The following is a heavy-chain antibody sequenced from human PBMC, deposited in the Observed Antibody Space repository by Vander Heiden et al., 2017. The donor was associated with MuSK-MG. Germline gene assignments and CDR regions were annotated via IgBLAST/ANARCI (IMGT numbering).Heavy chain of an antibody. Sequence: QVQLVQSGAEVKKPGSSVKVSCKASGGTFSSYAISWVRQAPGQGLEWMGGIIPIFGTANYEQKFQGRVTITADESTSTAYMELSSLRSEDTAVYYCARDGCSGGSCYSNSEGDYWGQGTLVTVSS. J-gene: IGHJ4*02. CDR2: IIPIFGTA. CDR3: ARDGCSGGSCYSNSEGDY. V-gene: IGHV1-69*01. CDR1: GGTFSSYA. D-gene: IGHD2-15*01.